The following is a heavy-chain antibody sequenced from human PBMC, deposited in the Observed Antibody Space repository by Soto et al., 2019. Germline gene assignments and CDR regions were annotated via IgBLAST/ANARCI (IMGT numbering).Heavy chain of an antibody. V-gene: IGHV4-34*01. CDR2: INHSENT. J-gene: IGHJ4*02. CDR3: ARLPGSSGWTYYVDY. Sequence: SETLSLTCAVYGGSLSGYYWSWIRQPPGKGLEWIGEINHSENTYYSPSLKNRIIISVDTSKNQFSLKLSSVTAADTAVYYCARLPGSSGWTYYVDYWGQGTLVTVSS. D-gene: IGHD6-19*01. CDR1: GGSLSGYY.